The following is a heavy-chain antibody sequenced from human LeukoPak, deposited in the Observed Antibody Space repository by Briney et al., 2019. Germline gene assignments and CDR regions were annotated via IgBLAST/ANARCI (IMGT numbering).Heavy chain of an antibody. CDR3: ARRSRSSWLVGSYFDY. Sequence: PSGTLSLTCAVSGGSISSSNWWSWVRQPPGKGLEWIGEIYHSGSTNYNPSLKSRVTISVDKSKNQFSLKLSSVTAADTAAYYCARRSRSSWLVGSYFDYWGQGTLVTVSS. CDR1: GGSISSSNW. CDR2: IYHSGST. D-gene: IGHD6-19*01. J-gene: IGHJ4*02. V-gene: IGHV4-4*02.